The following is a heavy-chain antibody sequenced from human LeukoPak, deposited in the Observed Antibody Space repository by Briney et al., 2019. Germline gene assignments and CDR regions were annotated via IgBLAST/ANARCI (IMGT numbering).Heavy chain of an antibody. CDR1: GGTFSSYA. CDR3: ARDRGDSSGYYYDAFDI. Sequence: SVTVSFKASGGTFSSYAISWVRQAPGQGLEWMGGIIPIFGTANYAQKFQGRVTITADESTSTAYMELSSLRSEDTAVYYCARDRGDSSGYYYDAFDIWGQGTMVTVSS. CDR2: IIPIFGTA. V-gene: IGHV1-69*13. D-gene: IGHD3-22*01. J-gene: IGHJ3*02.